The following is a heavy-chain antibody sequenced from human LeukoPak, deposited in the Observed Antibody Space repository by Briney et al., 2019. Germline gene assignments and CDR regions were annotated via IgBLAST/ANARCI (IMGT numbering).Heavy chain of an antibody. J-gene: IGHJ6*02. D-gene: IGHD2-2*01. CDR2: ISYDGSNK. CDR1: GFTFSSYG. Sequence: PGGSLRLSCAASGFTFSSYGMHWVRQAPGKGLEWVAVISYDGSNKYYADSVKGRFTISRDNSKNTLYLQMNSLRAEDTAVYYCAKDPFRPPSTLFYYYYYGMDVWGQGTTATVSS. CDR3: AKDPFRPPSTLFYYYYYGMDV. V-gene: IGHV3-30*18.